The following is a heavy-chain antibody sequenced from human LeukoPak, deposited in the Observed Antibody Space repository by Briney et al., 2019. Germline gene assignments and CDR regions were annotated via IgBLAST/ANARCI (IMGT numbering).Heavy chain of an antibody. CDR3: ARSITVATLGDY. J-gene: IGHJ4*02. CDR2: LWYGGRNK. Sequence: PGGSLRLFCGPSRFTFCSYGMHWVRQAPGKAVERVAVLWYGGRNKYYAHSVKGRFPISRDNSKNTLDLQINSLRAEDTAVYYCARSITVATLGDYWGQGTLVTVSS. V-gene: IGHV3-33*01. CDR1: RFTFCSYG. D-gene: IGHD5-12*01.